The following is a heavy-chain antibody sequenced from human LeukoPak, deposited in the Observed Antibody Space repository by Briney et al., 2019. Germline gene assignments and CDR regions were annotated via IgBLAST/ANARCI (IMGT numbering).Heavy chain of an antibody. Sequence: SQTLSLTCAISGDSVSSNSAAWNWIRQSPSRGLEWLGRTYYRSKWYNDYAVSVKSRITINPDTSRNQFSLQLNSVTPEDTAVYYCVRAMDPLDTFNYQYAMDVWGQGTMVTVSS. CDR3: VRAMDPLDTFNYQYAMDV. CDR2: TYYRSKWYN. CDR1: GDSVSSNSAA. D-gene: IGHD5-24*01. J-gene: IGHJ6*02. V-gene: IGHV6-1*01.